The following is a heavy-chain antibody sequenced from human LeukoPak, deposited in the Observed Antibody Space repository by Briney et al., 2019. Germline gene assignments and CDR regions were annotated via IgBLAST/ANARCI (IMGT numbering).Heavy chain of an antibody. CDR3: AIPDVVDGYLDDTFDI. CDR1: GGSISSGTYY. J-gene: IGHJ3*02. CDR2: INHSGST. Sequence: PSQTLSLTCTVSGGSISSGTYYWSWIRQPPGKGLEWIGEINHSGSTNYNPSLKSRVTISVDTSENQFSLKLSSVTAADTAVYYCAIPDVVDGYLDDTFDIWGQGTMVTVSS. D-gene: IGHD5-24*01. V-gene: IGHV4-39*07.